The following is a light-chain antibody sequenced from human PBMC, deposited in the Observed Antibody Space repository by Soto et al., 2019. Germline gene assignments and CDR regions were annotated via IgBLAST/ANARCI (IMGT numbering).Light chain of an antibody. CDR3: SSYAGSNNLGV. V-gene: IGLV2-8*01. CDR1: SIDVGGYNY. Sequence: QSALTQPPSASGSPGQSVTISCTGTSIDVGGYNYVSWYQQHPGKAPKLMIYEVSKRPSGVPDRFSGSKSGNTAFLTVSGLQAEDEADYYCSSYAGSNNLGVFGTGTKLTVL. J-gene: IGLJ1*01. CDR2: EVS.